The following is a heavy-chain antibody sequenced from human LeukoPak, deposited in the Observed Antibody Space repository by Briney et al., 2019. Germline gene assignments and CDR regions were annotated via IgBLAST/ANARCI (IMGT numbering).Heavy chain of an antibody. Sequence: RTGGSLRLSCAASGFTSDDYGMNWVRQAPGKGLEWVSGINWNGGNTDYADSVKGRFTISRDNAKKSLYLQMNSLRAEDTALYYCARDKSNYFFDYWGQGTLVTVSS. D-gene: IGHD4-11*01. V-gene: IGHV3-20*04. CDR1: GFTSDDYG. CDR2: INWNGGNT. CDR3: ARDKSNYFFDY. J-gene: IGHJ4*02.